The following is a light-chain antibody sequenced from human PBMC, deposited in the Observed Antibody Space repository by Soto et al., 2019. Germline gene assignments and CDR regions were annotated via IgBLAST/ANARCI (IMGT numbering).Light chain of an antibody. J-gene: IGLJ2*01. Sequence: QLVLTQSPSASASLGASVKLTCTLSSGHSSYAIAWHQQQPEKGPRYLMKLSSDGSHSKGDGIPDRFSGSSSGAERYLTISSLQSEDEADYYCQTWDTGARVVFGGGTKVTDL. V-gene: IGLV4-69*01. CDR1: SGHSSYA. CDR3: QTWDTGARVV. CDR2: LSSDGSH.